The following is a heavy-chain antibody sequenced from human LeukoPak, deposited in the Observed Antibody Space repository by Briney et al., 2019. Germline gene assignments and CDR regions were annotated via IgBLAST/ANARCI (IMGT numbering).Heavy chain of an antibody. Sequence: SVKVSCKASGGTFSSYAISWVRQAPGQGLEWMGRIIPIVGTGRYAQALQGRITITTDESASTAYMELSSLSSEDTAVYYCAREGSDFYDDSVHFEYWGQGTPVTVSS. CDR1: GGTFSSYA. V-gene: IGHV1-69*05. CDR2: IIPIVGTG. D-gene: IGHD3-22*01. J-gene: IGHJ4*02. CDR3: AREGSDFYDDSVHFEY.